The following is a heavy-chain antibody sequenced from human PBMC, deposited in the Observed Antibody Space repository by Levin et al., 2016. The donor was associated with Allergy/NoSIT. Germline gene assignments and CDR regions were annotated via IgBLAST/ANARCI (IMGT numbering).Heavy chain of an antibody. J-gene: IGHJ3*02. CDR2: IKQDGSEK. CDR3: ARGSRWAFDI. D-gene: IGHD6-13*01. Sequence: GGSLRLSCAASGFTFSNYRMNWVRQAPGKGLEWVANIKQDGSEKYYVDSVKGRFTISRDEAKNSLYLKMNSLRAEDTAVYYCARGSRWAFDIWGQGTMVTVSS. V-gene: IGHV3-7*04. CDR1: GFTFSNYR.